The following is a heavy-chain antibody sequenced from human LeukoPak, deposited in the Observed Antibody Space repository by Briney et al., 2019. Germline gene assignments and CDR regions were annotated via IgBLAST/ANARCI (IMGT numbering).Heavy chain of an antibody. CDR1: GFTFHQYA. D-gene: IGHD5-12*01. V-gene: IGHV3-9*01. J-gene: IGHJ4*02. CDR2: ISWNSGSI. Sequence: GGSLRLSCAASGFTFHQYAIHWVRQVPGKGLEWVSGISWNSGSIGYADSVRGRFTISRDSAKNSVYLQMNSLRPEDTALYYCAKDKAPLYSGYDWDLDFWGQGTLVTVSS. CDR3: AKDKAPLYSGYDWDLDF.